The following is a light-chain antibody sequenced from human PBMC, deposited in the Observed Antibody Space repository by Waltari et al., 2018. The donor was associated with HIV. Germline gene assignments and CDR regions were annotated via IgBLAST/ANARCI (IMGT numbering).Light chain of an antibody. J-gene: IGLJ1*01. CDR3: CSYAGSSTLYV. Sequence: QSALTQPASVSGSPGQSITISSTGPSSDVGRYNLVSWYQQNPGKAPKLMIYEGSKRPSGVSNRFSGSKSGNTASLTISGLQAEDEADYYCCSYAGSSTLYVFGTGTKVTVL. CDR1: SSDVGRYNL. V-gene: IGLV2-23*01. CDR2: EGS.